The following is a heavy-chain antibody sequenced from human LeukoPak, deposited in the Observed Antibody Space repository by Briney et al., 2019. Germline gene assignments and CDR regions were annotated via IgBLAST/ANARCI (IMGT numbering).Heavy chain of an antibody. Sequence: SETLSLTCAAYGGSFSTYYWNWIRQSPGKGLEWLGEINHTGTTNYNPSLKSRGTLSVDTSKNQFSLKLKSVTAADTAVYYCARGAADRNNYYYYIDVWGNGTTVTVSS. J-gene: IGHJ6*03. V-gene: IGHV4-34*01. D-gene: IGHD1/OR15-1a*01. CDR3: ARGAADRNNYYYYIDV. CDR2: INHTGTT. CDR1: GGSFSTYY.